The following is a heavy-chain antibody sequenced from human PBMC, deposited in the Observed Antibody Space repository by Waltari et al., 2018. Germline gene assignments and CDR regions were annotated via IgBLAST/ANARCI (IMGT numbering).Heavy chain of an antibody. CDR3: ARHSEVVIKESTYYYYGMDV. CDR1: GYSFTNYW. J-gene: IGHJ6*04. V-gene: IGHV5-51*01. D-gene: IGHD3-22*01. CDR2: IDVGDAST. Sequence: EVQLVQSGAEVKKPGESLKISCKGSGYSFTNYWLGWVRQMPGNCLEWMGSIDVGDASTRYSRSLQGQVTISADKSISTAYLQWSSLKASDTAMYYCARHSEVVIKESTYYYYGMDVWGEGTTVTVSS.